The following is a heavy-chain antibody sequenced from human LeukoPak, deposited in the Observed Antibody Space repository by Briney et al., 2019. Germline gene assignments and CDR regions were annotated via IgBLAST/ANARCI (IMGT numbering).Heavy chain of an antibody. V-gene: IGHV4-59*11. CDR1: GGSISSHY. J-gene: IGHJ4*02. Sequence: SETLSLTCTVSGGSISSHYWSWVRQPPAKGLEWIGYIYYSGSTNYNPSLKSRVTISVDTSKNQFSLKLSSVTAADTAVYYCASTTVTTGGVDYWGQGTLVTVSS. CDR3: ASTTVTTGGVDY. CDR2: IYYSGST. D-gene: IGHD4-17*01.